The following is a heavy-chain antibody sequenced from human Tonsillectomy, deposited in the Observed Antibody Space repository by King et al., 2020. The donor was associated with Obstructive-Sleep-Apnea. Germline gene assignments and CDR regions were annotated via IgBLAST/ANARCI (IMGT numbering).Heavy chain of an antibody. CDR1: GGSISSGGYY. CDR2: IYYSGST. J-gene: IGHJ4*02. Sequence: HVQLQESGPGLVKPSQTLSLTCTVSGGSISSGGYYWSWIRQHPGKGLEWIGYIYYSGSTYYNPSLKSRVTISVDTSKNQFSLKLSSVTAADTAVYYCARVGSDYGDSTFDYWGQGTLVTVSS. D-gene: IGHD4-17*01. CDR3: ARVGSDYGDSTFDY. V-gene: IGHV4-31*03.